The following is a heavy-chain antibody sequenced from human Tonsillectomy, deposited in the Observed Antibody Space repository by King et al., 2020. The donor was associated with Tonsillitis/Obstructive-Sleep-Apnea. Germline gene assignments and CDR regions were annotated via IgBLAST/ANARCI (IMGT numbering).Heavy chain of an antibody. D-gene: IGHD5-18*01. V-gene: IGHV4-59*01. CDR1: GGSTSSYY. CDR2: IYYSGST. J-gene: IGHJ4*02. Sequence: VQLQESGPGLVKPSETLSLTCTVSGGSTSSYYWSWIRQPPGKGLEWIGYIYYSGSTNYNPSLKSRVTISVDTSKNQFSLKLSSVTAADTAFYYCARAGYNYRRDLDYWGQGTLVTVSS. CDR3: ARAGYNYRRDLDY.